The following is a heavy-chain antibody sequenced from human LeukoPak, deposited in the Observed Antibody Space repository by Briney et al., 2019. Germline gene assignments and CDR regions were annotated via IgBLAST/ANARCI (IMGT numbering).Heavy chain of an antibody. CDR3: ARGDDIAARPFDAFDI. J-gene: IGHJ3*02. CDR2: IYHSGST. D-gene: IGHD6-6*01. Sequence: SETLSLTCTVYGYSISSGYYWGWIRQPPGKGLEWIGSIYHSGSTYYNPSLKSRVTISVDTSKNQFSLKLSSVTAADTAVYYCARGDDIAARPFDAFDIWGQGTMVTVSS. V-gene: IGHV4-38-2*02. CDR1: GYSISSGYY.